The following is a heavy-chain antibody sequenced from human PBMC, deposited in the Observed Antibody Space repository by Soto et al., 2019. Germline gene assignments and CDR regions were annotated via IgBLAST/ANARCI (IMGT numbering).Heavy chain of an antibody. Sequence: QVQLVESGGGVVQPGRSLRLSCAASGFTFNTYGMHWVRQAPGKGLEWVSVIAYDGSNRYYADSVKGRFTIYRDNSKNTLYLQMNSLRPEDTAVYYCAKDGGTGKYYDYWGQGTLVTVSS. CDR1: GFTFNTYG. CDR3: AKDGGTGKYYDY. D-gene: IGHD2-8*02. J-gene: IGHJ4*02. CDR2: IAYDGSNR. V-gene: IGHV3-30*18.